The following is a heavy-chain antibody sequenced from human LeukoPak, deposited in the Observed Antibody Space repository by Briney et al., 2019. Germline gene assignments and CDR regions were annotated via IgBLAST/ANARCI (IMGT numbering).Heavy chain of an antibody. CDR2: INHSGST. Sequence: SGTLSLTCAVYGGSFSGYYWSWIRQPPGKGLEWMGEINHSGSTNYNPSLKSRGTISVDTTTNQLSPMLSTVPAADTAVYYCARGRPKQRDCSSTSCYTQLLWYGEFYFDYWGQRALVTVSS. CDR3: ARGRPKQRDCSSTSCYTQLLWYGEFYFDY. V-gene: IGHV4-34*01. J-gene: IGHJ4*02. CDR1: GGSFSGYY. D-gene: IGHD2-2*02.